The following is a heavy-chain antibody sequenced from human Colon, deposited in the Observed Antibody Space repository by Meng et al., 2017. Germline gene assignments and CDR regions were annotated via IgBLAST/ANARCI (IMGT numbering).Heavy chain of an antibody. J-gene: IGHJ4*02. CDR2: IYLSGSP. D-gene: IGHD6-19*01. CDR3: ARHGGWHFDY. Sequence: HASGPGRVEPSGTLSLTCAVSGGSIISSNYWSWVRQPPGKGLEWIGQIYLSGSPSYNPSLESRVTISVDKSKNQLSLRLTSVTAADTAIYYCARHGGWHFDYWGQGTLVTVSS. V-gene: IGHV4-4*02. CDR1: GGSIISSNY.